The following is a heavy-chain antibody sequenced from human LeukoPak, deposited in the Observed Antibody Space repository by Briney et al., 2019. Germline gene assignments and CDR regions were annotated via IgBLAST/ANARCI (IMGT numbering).Heavy chain of an antibody. Sequence: SETLSLTCTVSGGSISSSSYYWGWIRQPPGKGLEWIGSIYYSGSTYYNPSLKSRVTISVDTSKNQFSLKLSSVTAADTAVYYRATYEYSGFDYWGQGTLVTVSS. J-gene: IGHJ4*02. V-gene: IGHV4-39*01. D-gene: IGHD6-6*01. CDR1: GGSISSSSYY. CDR3: ATYEYSGFDY. CDR2: IYYSGST.